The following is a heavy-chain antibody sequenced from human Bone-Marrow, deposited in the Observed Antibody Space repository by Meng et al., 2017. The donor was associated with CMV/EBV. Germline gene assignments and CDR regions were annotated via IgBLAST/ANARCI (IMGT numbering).Heavy chain of an antibody. CDR3: ATTTVDFWSGYFDY. CDR1: GGSFSGYY. D-gene: IGHD3-3*01. J-gene: IGHJ4*02. Sequence: SETLSLTCAVYGGSFSGYYWSWIRQPPGKGLEWIGEINHSGSTNYNPSLKSRVTISVDTSKNQFSLKLSSVTAADTAVYYCATTTVDFWSGYFDYWGQGTLVTVPS. V-gene: IGHV4-34*01. CDR2: INHSGST.